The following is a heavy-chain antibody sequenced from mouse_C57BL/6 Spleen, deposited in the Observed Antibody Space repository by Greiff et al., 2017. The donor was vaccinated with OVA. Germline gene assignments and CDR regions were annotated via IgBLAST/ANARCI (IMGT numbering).Heavy chain of an antibody. J-gene: IGHJ1*03. V-gene: IGHV1-85*01. CDR3: TREANVGYYRLGYFDV. CDR1: GYTFTSYD. D-gene: IGHD2-3*01. CDR2: IYPRDGST. Sequence: VQLQESGPELVKPGASVKLSCKASGYTFTSYDINWVKQRPGQGLEWIGWIYPRDGSTKYNEKFKGKATLTVDTSSSTAYMELHSLTSEDSAVYFWTREANVGYYRLGYFDVWGTGTTVTVSS.